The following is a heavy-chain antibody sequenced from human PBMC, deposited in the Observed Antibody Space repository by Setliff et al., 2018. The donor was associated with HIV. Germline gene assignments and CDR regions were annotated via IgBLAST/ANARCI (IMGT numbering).Heavy chain of an antibody. J-gene: IGHJ4*02. Sequence: SETLSLTCAVSGYSISSGYYWGWIRQPPGKGLEWIGSIYHSGSTYYNPSLKSRVTISVDTSKNQFSLKLSSVTAADTAVYYCARDPGGIVATIPDYWGQGTLVIVSS. CDR2: IYHSGST. CDR3: ARDPGGIVATIPDY. D-gene: IGHD5-12*01. CDR1: GYSISSGYY. V-gene: IGHV4-38-2*02.